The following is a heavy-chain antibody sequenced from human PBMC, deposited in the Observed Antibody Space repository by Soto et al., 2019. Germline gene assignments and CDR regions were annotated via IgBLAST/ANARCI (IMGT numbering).Heavy chain of an antibody. CDR2: VSGTGTRT. V-gene: IGHV3-23*01. J-gene: IGHJ3*01. CDR3: AKDPNTDLLGGFEF. Sequence: PGGSRRRSCAAAGFTFSSYTMSWVRQAPGKGLEWVSGVSGTGTRTYYADSVKGRFTISRDNSESTLSLQMNSLRDEDTAVYYRAKDPNTDLLGGFEFGGQGTMVTVSS. CDR1: GFTFSSYT. D-gene: IGHD2-15*01.